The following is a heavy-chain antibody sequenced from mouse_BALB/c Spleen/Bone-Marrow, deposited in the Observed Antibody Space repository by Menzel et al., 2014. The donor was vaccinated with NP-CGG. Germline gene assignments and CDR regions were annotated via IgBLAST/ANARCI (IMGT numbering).Heavy chain of an antibody. Sequence: EVKVSESGGGLVQPGRSLKLSCAASGFTFSSYGMSWVRQTPDKRLELVATINSNGGSTYYPDSLKGRFTISRDNAKNTQDLQVSSLKSEDTAMYDWARVEYYGPRGDWFAYWGQGTRVTVSA. V-gene: IGHV5-6-3*01. D-gene: IGHD1-1*01. CDR2: INSNGGST. J-gene: IGHJ3*01. CDR3: ARVEYYGPRGDWFAY. CDR1: GFTFSSYG.